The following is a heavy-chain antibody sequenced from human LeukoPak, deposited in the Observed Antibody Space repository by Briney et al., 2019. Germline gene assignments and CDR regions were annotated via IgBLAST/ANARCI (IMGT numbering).Heavy chain of an antibody. CDR1: GFTVSSNY. CDR3: ARALYYYDSSGYIDY. J-gene: IGHJ4*02. V-gene: IGHV3-53*01. CDR2: IYSGGST. Sequence: PGGTLRLSCAASGFTVSSNYMSWVRQAPGKGLEWVSVIYSGGSTYYAASVTRRFTISRDNSKNTLYLQMNSLRAEDTAVYYCARALYYYDSSGYIDYWGQGTLVTVSS. D-gene: IGHD3-22*01.